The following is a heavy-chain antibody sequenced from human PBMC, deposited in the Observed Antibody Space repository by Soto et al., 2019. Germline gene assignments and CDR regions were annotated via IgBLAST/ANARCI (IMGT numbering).Heavy chain of an antibody. CDR3: ASFEVSLSPGDTNRGNWFDP. J-gene: IGHJ5*02. Sequence: QVQLVQSGAEVKKPGSSVKVSCKASGGTFSSYAISWVRQAPGQGLEWMGGIIPIFGTANYAQKFQGRVTITADESTSTAYMELSSLRSEDTAVYYCASFEVSLSPGDTNRGNWFDPWGQGTLVTVSS. CDR1: GGTFSSYA. CDR2: IIPIFGTA. V-gene: IGHV1-69*01. D-gene: IGHD1-26*01.